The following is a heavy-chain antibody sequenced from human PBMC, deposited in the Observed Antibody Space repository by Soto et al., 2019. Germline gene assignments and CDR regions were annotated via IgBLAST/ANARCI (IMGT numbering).Heavy chain of an antibody. V-gene: IGHV4-61*08. Sequence: QVQLQESGPGLVKPSETLSLTSTVSGGSFSGGGYYWSWVRQPPGKALEHIGYIYYSGSTNYNPSLKSRVSISIDRSENQFSLKLTSVTAADTAVYYCARQVWFGEADYWGQGTLVTVSS. D-gene: IGHD3-10*01. CDR3: ARQVWFGEADY. J-gene: IGHJ4*02. CDR1: GGSFSGGGYY. CDR2: IYYSGST.